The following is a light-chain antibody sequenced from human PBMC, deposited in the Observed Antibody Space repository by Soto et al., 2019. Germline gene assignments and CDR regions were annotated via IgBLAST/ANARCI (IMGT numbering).Light chain of an antibody. Sequence: DIQMTQSPSSLSASVGDRVTITCRASQVIGNDLGWFQQKPGQAPKRLIYAASFLQSGVRSRFSGSGSGTEFTLTISSLQPDDFATYYCLQHKTYPWTFGQGTKVEIK. CDR3: LQHKTYPWT. CDR2: AAS. J-gene: IGKJ1*01. V-gene: IGKV1-17*01. CDR1: QVIGND.